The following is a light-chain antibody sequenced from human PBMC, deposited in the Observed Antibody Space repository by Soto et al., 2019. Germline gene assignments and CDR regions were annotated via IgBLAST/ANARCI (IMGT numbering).Light chain of an antibody. CDR3: QQYNDWPKM. CDR2: GAS. CDR1: QGVSSN. Sequence: DRVQTQSPATLSVSPGERAPLSCRASQGVSSNLAWYQQKPGQSPRLLIYGASTRATGIPARFSGSGSGTEFTLTISSLQSEDFAVYYCQQYNDWPKMFGQGTKVDI. J-gene: IGKJ1*01. V-gene: IGKV3-15*01.